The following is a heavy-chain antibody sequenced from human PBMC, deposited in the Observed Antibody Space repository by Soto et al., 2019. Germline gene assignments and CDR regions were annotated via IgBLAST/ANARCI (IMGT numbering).Heavy chain of an antibody. Sequence: QVQLVESGGGVVQPGRSLRLSCAASGFTFSSYGMHWVRQAPGKGLEWVAGISDDGSNKYYADSVKGRFTISRDNSKSTLYLQRNSLRAEDTAVYYCAKAVPGVLRFLEWLFNYYGMDVWGQGTTVTVSS. CDR2: ISDDGSNK. D-gene: IGHD3-3*01. CDR3: AKAVPGVLRFLEWLFNYYGMDV. CDR1: GFTFSSYG. J-gene: IGHJ6*02. V-gene: IGHV3-30*18.